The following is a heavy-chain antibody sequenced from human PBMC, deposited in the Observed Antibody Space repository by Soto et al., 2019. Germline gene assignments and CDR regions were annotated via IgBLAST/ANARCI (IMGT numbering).Heavy chain of an antibody. Sequence: ASVKVSCKASGYTFTSYGISWVRQAPGQGLEWMGWISAYNGNTNYAQKLQGRVTMTTDTSTSTAYMELRSLRSDDTAVYYCARAVGIVVVPAAISSDPWGQGTLVTVS. CDR3: ARAVGIVVVPAAISSDP. D-gene: IGHD2-2*01. CDR1: GYTFTSYG. CDR2: ISAYNGNT. V-gene: IGHV1-18*01. J-gene: IGHJ5*02.